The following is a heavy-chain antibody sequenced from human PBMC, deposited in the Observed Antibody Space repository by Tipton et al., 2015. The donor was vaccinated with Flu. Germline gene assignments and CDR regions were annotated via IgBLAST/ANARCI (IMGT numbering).Heavy chain of an antibody. CDR2: IKEDGSEK. CDR1: GFPFSEFW. CDR3: ARSAGHGWDY. J-gene: IGHJ4*02. D-gene: IGHD6-19*01. V-gene: IGHV3-7*01. Sequence: SLRLSCAASGFPFSEFWMHWVRQAPGKGLEWVANIKEDGSEKYYVDSVKGRFTFSRDNAKNSLSLQMNSLRVDDTGVYYCARSAGHGWDYWGQGALVTVSS.